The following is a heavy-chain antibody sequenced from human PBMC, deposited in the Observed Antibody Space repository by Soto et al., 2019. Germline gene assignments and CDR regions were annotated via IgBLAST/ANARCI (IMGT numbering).Heavy chain of an antibody. CDR1: GATFSSYA. Sequence: QVQLVQSGAEVKKPGSSVKVSCKASGATFSSYAISWVRQAPGQGLEWMGGIIPIFGTANYAQKFQGRVTTTADESTSTAFMDLNSLRSEDTVVYYCARGVVPAANEEYYFDYWGQGTLVTVSS. V-gene: IGHV1-69*01. J-gene: IGHJ4*02. D-gene: IGHD2-2*01. CDR3: ARGVVPAANEEYYFDY. CDR2: IIPIFGTA.